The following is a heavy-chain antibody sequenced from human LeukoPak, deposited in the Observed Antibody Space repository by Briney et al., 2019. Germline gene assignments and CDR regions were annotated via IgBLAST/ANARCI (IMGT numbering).Heavy chain of an antibody. CDR3: AGGLWYLSYFQH. V-gene: IGHV4-34*01. D-gene: IGHD2-21*01. CDR2: INHSGST. Sequence: SETLSLTCAVYGGSFSGYYWSWIRQPPGKGLEWIGEINHSGSTNYNPSLKSRVTMSVDTSKNQFSLKLSSVTAADTAVYYCAGGLWYLSYFQHWGQGTLVTVSS. J-gene: IGHJ1*01. CDR1: GGSFSGYY.